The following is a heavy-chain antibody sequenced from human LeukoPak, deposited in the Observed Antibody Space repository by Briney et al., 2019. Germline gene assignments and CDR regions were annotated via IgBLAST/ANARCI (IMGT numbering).Heavy chain of an antibody. D-gene: IGHD1-26*01. Sequence: ASVKVSSKTSLYTFTSNYINWVLQPTGQGLEWMGWMNPISGNTGFAQKVQGRVTMTRDTSISTAYMELSSRGPEDTAVYYCTRFLGIVNCIGPAFDYCGQGTLVTVSS. CDR3: TRFLGIVNCIGPAFDY. V-gene: IGHV1-8*02. CDR1: LYTFTSNY. CDR2: MNPISGNT. J-gene: IGHJ4*02.